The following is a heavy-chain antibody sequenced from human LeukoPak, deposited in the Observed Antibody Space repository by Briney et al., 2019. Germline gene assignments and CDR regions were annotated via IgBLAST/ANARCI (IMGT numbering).Heavy chain of an antibody. CDR1: GGSISSHY. J-gene: IGHJ3*02. CDR2: IYYSGST. V-gene: IGHV4-59*11. Sequence: SETLSLTCTVSGGSISSHYWSWIRQPPGKGLEWIGYIYYSGSTNYNPSLKSRVTISVDTSKNQFTLKLSSVTAADTAVYYCARGYCSSTSCPLAFDIWGQGTMVTVSS. CDR3: ARGYCSSTSCPLAFDI. D-gene: IGHD2-2*01.